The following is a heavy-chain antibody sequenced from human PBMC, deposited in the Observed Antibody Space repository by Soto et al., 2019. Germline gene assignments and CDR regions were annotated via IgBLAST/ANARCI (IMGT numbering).Heavy chain of an antibody. V-gene: IGHV3-30*18. CDR1: GFTFSSYG. Sequence: GGSLRLSCVASGFTFSSYGMHWVRQAPGKGLEWVAIISYDGSNTYYADSVKGRFTISRDNSKNTLYLQMNSLRAEDTSVYYCAKEGGLSGSYYISSSYYFDYWVQGTLVTVSS. CDR3: AKEGGLSGSYYISSSYYFDY. J-gene: IGHJ4*02. CDR2: ISYDGSNT. D-gene: IGHD1-26*01.